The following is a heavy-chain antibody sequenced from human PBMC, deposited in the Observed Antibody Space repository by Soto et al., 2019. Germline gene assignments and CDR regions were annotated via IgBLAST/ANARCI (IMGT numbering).Heavy chain of an antibody. D-gene: IGHD6-19*01. V-gene: IGHV4-34*01. CDR3: ARAHVGIEVAGTFDH. Sequence: SETLSLTCAVYGGSFSGYYWSWIRQPPGKGLEWIGEINHSGSTNYNPSLKSRVTISVDTSNNQFSLKLSSVTAADTAAYYCARAHVGIEVAGTFDHWGQGTLVTVSS. CDR2: INHSGST. CDR1: GGSFSGYY. J-gene: IGHJ4*02.